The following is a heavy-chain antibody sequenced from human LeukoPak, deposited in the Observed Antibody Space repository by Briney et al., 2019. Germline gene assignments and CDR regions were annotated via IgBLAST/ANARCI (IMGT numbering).Heavy chain of an antibody. CDR3: ARGPHIVARYYYYGMDV. CDR2: INHSGST. V-gene: IGHV4-34*01. J-gene: IGHJ6*02. D-gene: IGHD5-12*01. CDR1: GGSFSGYS. Sequence: SETLSLTCAVYGGSFSGYSWSWIRQPPGKGLEWIGEINHSGSTNYNPSLKSRVTISVDTSKNQFSLKLSSVTAADTAVYYCARGPHIVARYYYYGMDVWGQGTTVTVSS.